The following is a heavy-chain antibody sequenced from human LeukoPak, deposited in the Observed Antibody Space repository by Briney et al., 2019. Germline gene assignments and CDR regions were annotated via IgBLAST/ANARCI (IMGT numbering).Heavy chain of an antibody. CDR1: GGSISSSGYY. Sequence: SETLSLTCTVSGGSISSSGYYWGWIRQPPGKGLEWIGSIYYSGSTNYNPSLKSRVTISVDTSKNQFSLKLSSVTAADTAVYYCARWWELLYAFDIWGQGTMVTVSS. D-gene: IGHD1-26*01. V-gene: IGHV4-39*07. CDR3: ARWWELLYAFDI. CDR2: IYYSGST. J-gene: IGHJ3*02.